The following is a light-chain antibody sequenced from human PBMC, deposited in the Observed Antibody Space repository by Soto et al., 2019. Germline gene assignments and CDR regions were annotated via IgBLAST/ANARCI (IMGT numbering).Light chain of an antibody. CDR3: QQLNSYPYT. CDR2: SAS. Sequence: DIQLSQSPSFLPASVGGRVTITCRASQGISSYLAWYQQKPGKAPKLLIYSASTLQSGVPSRFSGGGSGTEFTLTISSLQPEDFATYYCQQLNSYPYTFGQGTKLEIK. V-gene: IGKV1-9*01. J-gene: IGKJ2*01. CDR1: QGISSY.